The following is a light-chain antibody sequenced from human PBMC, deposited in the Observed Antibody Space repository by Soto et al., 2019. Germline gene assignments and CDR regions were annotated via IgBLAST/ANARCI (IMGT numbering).Light chain of an antibody. CDR1: QSDSSSY. V-gene: IGKV3-20*01. CDR3: QQYGSSSWT. Sequence: EIVFTQSPGTLSLSPGERATLSCRASQSDSSSYLAWYQQKPGQAPRLLIYGTSSRATAIPDRFSGSGSGTDFTLTISRLEPEDFAVYYCQQYGSSSWTFGQGTKVDIK. J-gene: IGKJ1*01. CDR2: GTS.